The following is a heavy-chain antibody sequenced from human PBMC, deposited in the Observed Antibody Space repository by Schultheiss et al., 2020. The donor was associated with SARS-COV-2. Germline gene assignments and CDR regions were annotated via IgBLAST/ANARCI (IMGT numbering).Heavy chain of an antibody. CDR2: ISYDGGEK. J-gene: IGHJ4*02. CDR3: ARDGRKVVPAIDH. CDR1: AFMFGSSV. Sequence: GGSLRLSCVDSAFMFGSSVMYWVRQAPGKGLEWVAVISYDGGEKYYADSVKGRFTISRDNSKNTLYLQMNSLRAEDTAVYYCARDGRKVVPAIDHWGQGTLVTVAS. V-gene: IGHV3-30-3*01. D-gene: IGHD2-15*01.